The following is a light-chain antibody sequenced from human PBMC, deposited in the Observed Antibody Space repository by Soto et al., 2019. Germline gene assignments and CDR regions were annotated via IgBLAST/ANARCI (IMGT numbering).Light chain of an antibody. V-gene: IGLV2-11*01. J-gene: IGLJ3*02. CDR2: DVS. Sequence: QSALTQPRSVSGSPGQSVTISCTGTRSDVGGYNFVSWYQQHPGKAPKLMIYDVSKRPSAVPDRFSGSKSGNTASLTISGLQAEDEADYNCCSYAGSYTWVFGGGTKLTVL. CDR1: RSDVGGYNF. CDR3: CSYAGSYTWV.